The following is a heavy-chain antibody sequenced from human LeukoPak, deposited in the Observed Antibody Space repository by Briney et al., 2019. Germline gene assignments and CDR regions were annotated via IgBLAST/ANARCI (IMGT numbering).Heavy chain of an antibody. Sequence: PSETLSLTCTVSGGSISGQYWSLIRQPPGKGLEWIGYIYYSGSTYYNPSLKSRVTISVDTSKNQFSLKLSSVTAADTAVYYCARDLGYYDRVWGQGTLVTVSS. CDR2: IYYSGST. D-gene: IGHD3-22*01. V-gene: IGHV4-59*06. CDR1: GGSISGQY. J-gene: IGHJ4*02. CDR3: ARDLGYYDRV.